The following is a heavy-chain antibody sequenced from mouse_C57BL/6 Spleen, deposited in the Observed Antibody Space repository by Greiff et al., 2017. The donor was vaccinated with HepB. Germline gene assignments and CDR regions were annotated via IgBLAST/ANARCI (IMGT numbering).Heavy chain of an antibody. CDR1: GYTFTDYY. Sequence: EVQLQQSGPVLVKPGASVKMSCKASGYTFTDYYMNWVKQSHGKSLEWIGVINPYNGGTSYNQKFKGKATLTVDKSSSTAYMELNSLTSEDSAVYYCARSNSSGYYYAMDYWGQGTSVTVSS. D-gene: IGHD3-2*02. CDR3: ARSNSSGYYYAMDY. CDR2: INPYNGGT. J-gene: IGHJ4*01. V-gene: IGHV1-19*01.